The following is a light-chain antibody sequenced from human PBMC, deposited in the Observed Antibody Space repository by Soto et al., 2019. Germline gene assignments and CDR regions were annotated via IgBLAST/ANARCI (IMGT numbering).Light chain of an antibody. CDR1: QSISSW. CDR2: KAS. V-gene: IGKV1-5*03. CDR3: QQYHTDGT. J-gene: IGKJ1*01. Sequence: DIQMTQSPSSLSASVGDRVTITCRASQSISSWLAWYQQKPGKAPKLLIHKASSLASGVPSRFSGSGSGTEFTLTISSLQPDDFAAYYCQQYHTDGTFGQGTKVDIK.